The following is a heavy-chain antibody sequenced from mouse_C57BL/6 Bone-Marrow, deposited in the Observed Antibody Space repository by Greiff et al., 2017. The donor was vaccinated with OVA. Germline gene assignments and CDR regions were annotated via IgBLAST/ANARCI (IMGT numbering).Heavy chain of an antibody. CDR1: GFTFSSYG. D-gene: IGHD2-1*01. V-gene: IGHV5-6*02. CDR3: ARRRGYGNYFYFDN. CDR2: ISSGGSYT. Sequence: EVKLVESGGDLVKPGGSLKLSCAASGFTFSSYGMSWVRQTPDKRLEWVATISSGGSYTYYPDSVKGRFTISRDNAKNTLYLQMGSLKSEDTAMYYCARRRGYGNYFYFDNWGQGTTLTVSS. J-gene: IGHJ2*01.